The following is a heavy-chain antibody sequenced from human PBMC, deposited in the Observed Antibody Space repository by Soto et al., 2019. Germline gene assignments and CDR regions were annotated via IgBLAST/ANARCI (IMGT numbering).Heavy chain of an antibody. CDR1: GFSFSTYA. Sequence: EVQLLESGGGLVQPGGSLRLSCAVSGFSFSTYAMSWGRQAPGKGLEWVSGISAGGGNTYYADSVRGRFTISRDNSKDKLYLQITSLRAEDTAFYYCAKHAEYQLVSWFDPWGQGTLVTVSS. D-gene: IGHD2-2*01. CDR2: ISAGGGNT. J-gene: IGHJ5*02. CDR3: AKHAEYQLVSWFDP. V-gene: IGHV3-23*01.